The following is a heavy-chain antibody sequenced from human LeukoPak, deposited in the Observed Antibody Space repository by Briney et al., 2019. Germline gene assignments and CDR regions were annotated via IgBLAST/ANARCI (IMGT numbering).Heavy chain of an antibody. Sequence: GASVTVSCKASGYTFTSYGISWVRQAPGQGLEWMGRIIPILGIANYAQKFQGRVTITADKSTGTAYMELSSLRSEDTAVYYCARGAITDDYGGSWWFDPWGQGTLVTVSS. CDR1: GYTFTSYG. V-gene: IGHV1-69*04. J-gene: IGHJ5*02. CDR2: IIPILGIA. D-gene: IGHD4-23*01. CDR3: ARGAITDDYGGSWWFDP.